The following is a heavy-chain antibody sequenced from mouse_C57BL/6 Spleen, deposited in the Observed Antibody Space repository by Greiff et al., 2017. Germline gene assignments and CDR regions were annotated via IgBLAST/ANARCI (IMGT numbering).Heavy chain of an antibody. D-gene: IGHD1-1*01. Sequence: QVQLQQPGAELVRPGSSVKLSCKASGYTFTSYWMHWVKQRPIQGLEWIGNIDPSDSETHYNQKFKDKATLTVDKSSSTAYMQLSSLTSEDSAVYSGARDYGSSYGFAYWGQGTLVTVSA. CDR3: ARDYGSSYGFAY. CDR2: IDPSDSET. CDR1: GYTFTSYW. J-gene: IGHJ3*01. V-gene: IGHV1-52*01.